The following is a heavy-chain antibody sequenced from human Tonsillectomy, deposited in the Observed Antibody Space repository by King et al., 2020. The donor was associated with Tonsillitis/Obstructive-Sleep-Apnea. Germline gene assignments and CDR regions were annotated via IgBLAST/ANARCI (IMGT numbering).Heavy chain of an antibody. CDR2: IHYSAST. CDR3: ARGHSSSSPPLY. V-gene: IGHV4-59*01. D-gene: IGHD6-6*01. CDR1: GGSISSYY. Sequence: QLQESGPGLVKPSETLSLTCTVSGGSISSYYWSWIRQPPGKGLEWMGYIHYSASTNYNPSLQSRVTISVDTSKNQFSLKLSSVTAAATAVYYCARGHSSSSPPLYWGQGTLVTVSS. J-gene: IGHJ4*02.